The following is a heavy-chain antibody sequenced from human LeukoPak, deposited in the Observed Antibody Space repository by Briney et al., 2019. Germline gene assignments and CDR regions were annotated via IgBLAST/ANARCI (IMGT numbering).Heavy chain of an antibody. CDR3: AKWGSSGWSGSYYGLDV. J-gene: IGHJ6*02. Sequence: GGSLRLSCAASGFTFSSYGMHWVRQAPGKGLEWVAVISFDGINKYYTDSVKGRFTISRGSSQNTLYLQMNRLRVDDTAVYYCAKWGSSGWSGSYYGLDVWGQGTTVTVSS. D-gene: IGHD6-19*01. CDR2: ISFDGINK. CDR1: GFTFSSYG. V-gene: IGHV3-30*18.